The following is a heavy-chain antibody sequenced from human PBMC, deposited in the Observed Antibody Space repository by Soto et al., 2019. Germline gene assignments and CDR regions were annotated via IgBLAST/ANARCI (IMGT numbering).Heavy chain of an antibody. CDR1: GFTFSGSA. V-gene: IGHV3-73*01. CDR2: IRSKANSYAT. CDR3: TRQDGYFDL. Sequence: EVQLVESGGGLVQPGGSLKLSCAASGFTFSGSAMHWVRQASGKGLEWVGRIRSKANSYATAYAASVKGRFTISRDDSKNTAYLQMNSLKTEDTAVYYCTRQDGYFDLWGRGTLVTVSS. J-gene: IGHJ2*01.